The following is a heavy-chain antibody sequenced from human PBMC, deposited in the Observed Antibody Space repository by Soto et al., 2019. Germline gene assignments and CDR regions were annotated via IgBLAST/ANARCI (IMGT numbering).Heavy chain of an antibody. CDR3: ARDPWVGQDFDL. CDR1: GFSLSGYW. CDR2: IKEDGSEK. Sequence: EVELVESGGDLVQPGGSLRLSCEASGFSLSGYWMSWVRQAPGRGPEWVATIKEDGSEKHYVDSVKGRFTISRDNAKNSLFLPMNSLSPEDTAVYYCARDPWVGQDFDLWGRGTLVTVSS. J-gene: IGHJ2*01. V-gene: IGHV3-7*01. D-gene: IGHD1-26*01.